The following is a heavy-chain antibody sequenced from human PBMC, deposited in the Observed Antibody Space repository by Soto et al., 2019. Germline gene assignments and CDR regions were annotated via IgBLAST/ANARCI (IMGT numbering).Heavy chain of an antibody. CDR3: ARPRRVYYYDSSGSLDY. D-gene: IGHD3-22*01. J-gene: IGHJ4*02. V-gene: IGHV3-21*01. CDR2: ISSSSSYI. Sequence: PGGSLRLSCAASGFTFSSYSMNWVRQAPGKGLEWVSSISSSSSYIYYADSVKGRFTISRDNAKNSLYLQMNSLRAEDTAVYYCARPRRVYYYDSSGSLDYWGQGTLVTVSS. CDR1: GFTFSSYS.